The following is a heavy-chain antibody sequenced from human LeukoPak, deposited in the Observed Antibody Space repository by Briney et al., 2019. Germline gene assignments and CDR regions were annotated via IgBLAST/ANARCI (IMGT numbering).Heavy chain of an antibody. J-gene: IGHJ4*02. V-gene: IGHV1-18*04. CDR2: ISAYNGNT. CDR3: ARDQPRLRYFDWLLSPFDY. Sequence: GASVKVSCKASGYTFTSYGISWVRQAPGQGLEWMGWISAYNGNTNYAQKLQGRVTMTTDTSTSTAYMELRSLRSDDTAVYYCARDQPRLRYFDWLLSPFDYWGQGTLVTVSS. D-gene: IGHD3-9*01. CDR1: GYTFTSYG.